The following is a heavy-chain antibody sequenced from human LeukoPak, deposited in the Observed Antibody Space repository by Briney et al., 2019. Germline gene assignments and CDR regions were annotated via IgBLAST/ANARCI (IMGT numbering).Heavy chain of an antibody. CDR1: GGSFSGYY. V-gene: IGHV4-34*01. J-gene: IGHJ3*02. D-gene: IGHD3-9*01. Sequence: SETLSLTCAVYGGSFSGYYWSWIRQPPGKGLEWIGEINHSGSTNYNPSLKSRVTISVDTSKNQFSPKLSSVTAADTAVYYCARLTYYDILTGYLDAFDIWGQGTMVTVSS. CDR2: INHSGST. CDR3: ARLTYYDILTGYLDAFDI.